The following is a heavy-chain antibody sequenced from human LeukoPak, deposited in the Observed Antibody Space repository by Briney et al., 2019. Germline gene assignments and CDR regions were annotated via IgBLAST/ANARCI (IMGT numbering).Heavy chain of an antibody. Sequence: SETLSLTCAVYGGSFSGYYWSWIRQPPGKGLEWIGEINHSGSTNYNPSLKSRVTISVDTSKNQFSLKLSSVTAADTAVYYCARGYYDSSGYYHWGQGTLVTASS. CDR1: GGSFSGYY. V-gene: IGHV4-34*01. CDR2: INHSGST. CDR3: ARGYYDSSGYYH. J-gene: IGHJ5*02. D-gene: IGHD3-22*01.